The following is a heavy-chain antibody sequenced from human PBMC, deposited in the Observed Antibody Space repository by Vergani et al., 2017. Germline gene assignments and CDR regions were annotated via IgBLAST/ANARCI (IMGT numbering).Heavy chain of an antibody. CDR3: ARINTYDFWSGYYPYWYVDL. D-gene: IGHD3-3*01. Sequence: EVQLVQSGAEVKKPGESLRISCKGSGYSFTSYWISWVRQMPGKGLGWMGRIDPSDSYTNYSPSFQGHVTISADKSSSTAYLQWSSLKASDTAMYYCARINTYDFWSGYYPYWYVDLWGRGTLVTVSS. CDR2: IDPSDSYT. CDR1: GYSFTSYW. J-gene: IGHJ2*01. V-gene: IGHV5-10-1*03.